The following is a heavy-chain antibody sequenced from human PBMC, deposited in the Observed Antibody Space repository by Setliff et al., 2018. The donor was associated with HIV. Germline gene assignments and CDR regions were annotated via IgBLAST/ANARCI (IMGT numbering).Heavy chain of an antibody. Sequence: PSETLSLTCTVSGGSISTFYWSWIRQPPGKGLEWIGYIYYSGRTNYNPSLDSRVTMSVDTSKNQFSLKLSSVTAADTAMYYCARWTVGELDHFDSWGQGTPVTVSS. D-gene: IGHD4-17*01. CDR1: GGSISTFY. CDR3: ARWTVGELDHFDS. CDR2: IYYSGRT. J-gene: IGHJ4*02. V-gene: IGHV4-59*01.